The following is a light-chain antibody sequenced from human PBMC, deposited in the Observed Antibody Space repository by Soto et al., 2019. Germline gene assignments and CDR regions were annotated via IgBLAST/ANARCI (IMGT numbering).Light chain of an antibody. CDR2: YDS. V-gene: IGLV3-21*01. CDR1: NIGSKS. Sequence: SYELTQSPSLSVAPGQTATITCGGNNIGSKSVTWYQHKAGQAPVLVMSYDSDRPSGIPERFSGSNSGNTATLTLSRVESGDEADYYCQVWDTSNDHHVFGSGTKVTVL. CDR3: QVWDTSNDHHV. J-gene: IGLJ1*01.